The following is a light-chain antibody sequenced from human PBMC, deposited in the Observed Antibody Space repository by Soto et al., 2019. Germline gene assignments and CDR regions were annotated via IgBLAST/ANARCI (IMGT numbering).Light chain of an antibody. CDR1: QTISSSF. Sequence: EIVLTQSPCTLSLSPGERATLSCRASQTISSSFLAWYQQKPGQAPRLLIYLASRRAPGILDRFSGSGSWTDFTLPISRLEPEDFAVYYCHQFGSSPLYTFGPGTKVEIK. V-gene: IGKV3-20*01. CDR3: HQFGSSPLYT. CDR2: LAS. J-gene: IGKJ3*01.